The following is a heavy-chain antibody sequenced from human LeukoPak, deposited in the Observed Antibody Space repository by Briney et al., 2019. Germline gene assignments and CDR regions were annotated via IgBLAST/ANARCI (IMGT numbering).Heavy chain of an antibody. CDR3: AKDRRSGGSCHDY. J-gene: IGHJ4*02. D-gene: IGHD2-15*01. CDR2: ISGIGDTT. V-gene: IGHV3-23*01. CDR1: GFIFSTNA. Sequence: GGSLRLSCAASGFIFSTNAMNWVRQAPGKGLEWVSGISGIGDTTFYSDPVKGRFTISRDNSENTLYLQMNSLRVEDSAVYYCAKDRRSGGSCHDYWGQGTLVTVSS.